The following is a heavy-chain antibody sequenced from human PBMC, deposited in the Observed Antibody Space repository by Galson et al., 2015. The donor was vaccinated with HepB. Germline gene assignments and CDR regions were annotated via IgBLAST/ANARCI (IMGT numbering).Heavy chain of an antibody. CDR1: GFTFSSYW. V-gene: IGHV3-7*03. D-gene: IGHD3-10*01. Sequence: SLRLSCAASGFTFSSYWMSWVRQAPGKGLEWVANIKQDGSEKYYVDSVKGRFTISRDNAKNSLYLQMNSLRAEDTAVYYCARNRVGVLWFGEGFDYWGQGTLVTVSS. CDR2: IKQDGSEK. CDR3: ARNRVGVLWFGEGFDY. J-gene: IGHJ4*02.